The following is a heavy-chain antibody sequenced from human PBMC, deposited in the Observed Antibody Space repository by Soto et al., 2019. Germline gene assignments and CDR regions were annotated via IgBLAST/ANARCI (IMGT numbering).Heavy chain of an antibody. J-gene: IGHJ5*02. CDR3: AKRAYTTYDLRIFDWFDP. CDR1: GFIFADFW. V-gene: IGHV5-51*01. D-gene: IGHD3-3*01. CDR2: IHPGDSHT. Sequence: GESLKISCQSSGFIFADFWIGWVRQMPGKGLEWVGIIHPGDSHTIYSPSLQGQVTISADRSVSTIYLQWNSLKPSDTAMYYSAKRAYTTYDLRIFDWFDPWGQGTLVTVSS.